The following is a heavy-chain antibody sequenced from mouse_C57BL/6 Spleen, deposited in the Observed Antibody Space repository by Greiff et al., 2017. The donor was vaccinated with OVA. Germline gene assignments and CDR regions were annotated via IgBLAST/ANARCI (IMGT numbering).Heavy chain of an antibody. V-gene: IGHV1-26*01. CDR2: INPNNGGT. CDR1: GYTFTDYY. J-gene: IGHJ2*01. CDR3: ARREGYFDY. Sequence: VQLKQSGPELVKPGASVKISCKASGYTFTDYYMNWVKQSHGKSLEWIGDINPNNGGTSYNQKFKGKATLTVDKSSSTAYMELRSLTSEDSAVYYCARREGYFDYWGQGTTLTVSS.